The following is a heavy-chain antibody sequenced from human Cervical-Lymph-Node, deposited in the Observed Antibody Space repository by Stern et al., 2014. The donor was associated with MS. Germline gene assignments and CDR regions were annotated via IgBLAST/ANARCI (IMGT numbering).Heavy chain of an antibody. CDR1: GYTFPAYF. CDR2: ISPKTGSA. J-gene: IGHJ4*02. D-gene: IGHD1-26*01. Sequence: QVQLVQSGAEAERPWASVKVSCKASGYTFPAYFLHWVRQAPGPGLEWMGWISPKTGSATYAQKFQDRVTMTRDTSINTGYMEVSSLRSDDTAVYYCARDRGSYSDYWGQGTLVAVSS. CDR3: ARDRGSYSDY. V-gene: IGHV1-2*02.